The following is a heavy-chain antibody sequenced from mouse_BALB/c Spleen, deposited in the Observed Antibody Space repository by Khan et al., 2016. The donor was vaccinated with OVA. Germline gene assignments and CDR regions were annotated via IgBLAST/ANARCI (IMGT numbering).Heavy chain of an antibody. CDR1: GFNIKDTY. J-gene: IGHJ1*01. D-gene: IGHD6-1*01. CDR2: IAPANGNT. CDR3: ARPASAPGCFDV. Sequence: EVQLQQSGAELVKPGASLKLSCTASGFNIKDTYLHWVKQRPKQGLEWIGRIAPANGNTEYDPKFQGKATITADTSSNTSYLQLNSLTSEDSAVDFCARPASAPGCFDVWGAGTPVTVSS. V-gene: IGHV14-3*02.